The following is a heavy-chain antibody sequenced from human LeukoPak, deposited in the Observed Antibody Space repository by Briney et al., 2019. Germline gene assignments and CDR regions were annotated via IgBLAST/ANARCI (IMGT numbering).Heavy chain of an antibody. CDR3: ALQRTLWQQLLDY. V-gene: IGHV3-23*01. CDR2: ISGSGDST. CDR1: GFTFSSYA. J-gene: IGHJ4*02. Sequence: PGGSLRLSCAASGFTFSSYAMTWVRQAPGKGLEWVSTISGSGDSTYYADSVEGRFTISRDNSKNTLYLQMSSLRAEDTAVYYCALQRTLWQQLLDYWGQGTLVTVSS. D-gene: IGHD6-13*01.